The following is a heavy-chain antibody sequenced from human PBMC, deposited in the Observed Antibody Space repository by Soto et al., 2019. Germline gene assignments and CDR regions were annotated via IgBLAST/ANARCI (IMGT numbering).Heavy chain of an antibody. CDR1: GGSFSGYY. Sequence: SETLSLTCAVYGGSFSGYYWSWIRQPPGKGLEWIGEINHSGSTNYNPSLKSRVTISVDTSKNQFSLKLSSVTAADTAVYYCARAGGYCSSTSCCKWIDYWGQGTLVTVSS. J-gene: IGHJ4*02. CDR2: INHSGST. V-gene: IGHV4-34*01. D-gene: IGHD2-2*01. CDR3: ARAGGYCSSTSCCKWIDY.